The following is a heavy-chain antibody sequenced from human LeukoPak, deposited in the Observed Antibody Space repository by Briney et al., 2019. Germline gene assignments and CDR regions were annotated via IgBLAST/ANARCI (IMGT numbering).Heavy chain of an antibody. Sequence: ASVKVSCKASGYTFTGYYMHWVRQAPGQGLEWMGWINPNSGGTNYAQEFQGRVTMTRDTSISTAYMELSSLRSDDTAVYYCAREEGYSSSWYDYWGQGTLVNVSS. CDR2: INPNSGGT. CDR3: AREEGYSSSWYDY. J-gene: IGHJ4*02. D-gene: IGHD6-13*01. V-gene: IGHV1-2*02. CDR1: GYTFTGYY.